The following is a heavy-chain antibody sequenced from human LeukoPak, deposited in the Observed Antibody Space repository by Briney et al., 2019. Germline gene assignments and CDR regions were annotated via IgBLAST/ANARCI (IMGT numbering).Heavy chain of an antibody. CDR1: GFTFSSYS. V-gene: IGHV3-23*01. Sequence: PGGSLRLSCAASGFTFSSYSMNWVRQAPGKGLEWVSAISGSGGSTYYADSVKGRFTISRDNSKNTLYLQMNSLRAEDTAVYYCAKAFSGSGYCSGGSCYSPVGAFDIWGQGTMVTVSS. CDR3: AKAFSGSGYCSGGSCYSPVGAFDI. J-gene: IGHJ3*02. CDR2: ISGSGGST. D-gene: IGHD2-15*01.